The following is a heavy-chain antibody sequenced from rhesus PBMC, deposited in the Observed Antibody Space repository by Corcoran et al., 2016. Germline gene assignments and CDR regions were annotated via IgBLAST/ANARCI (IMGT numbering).Heavy chain of an antibody. V-gene: IGHV3-136*01. J-gene: IGHJ2*01. CDR2: ISYPGKTK. Sequence: EVQLVESGGGLVQPGGSLRLSCAASGFTFSSYDISWVSQAPGKGLEWVSYISYPGKTKYDADSVKGRFTISGENAKNSLSLQMSSLRAEDTAVYYCTRVDWAAAGTWYFDLWGPGTPITISS. D-gene: IGHD6-31*01. CDR3: TRVDWAAAGTWYFDL. CDR1: GFTFSSYD.